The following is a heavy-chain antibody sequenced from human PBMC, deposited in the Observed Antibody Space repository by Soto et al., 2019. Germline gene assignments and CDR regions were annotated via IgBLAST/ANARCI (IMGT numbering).Heavy chain of an antibody. J-gene: IGHJ6*02. CDR3: ARDPPVSGVPMLDV. CDR1: GYIFSNYG. Sequence: QVHLVQSGPEVKKPRASVKVSCKGSGYIFSNYGISWVRQAPGQGLEWMGWISAYNGDRDYAQKVQGRVTMTADASTAYMELRSLTSDDTAVYYCARDPPVSGVPMLDVWGQGTMVTVSS. CDR2: ISAYNGDR. V-gene: IGHV1-18*01. D-gene: IGHD2-8*01.